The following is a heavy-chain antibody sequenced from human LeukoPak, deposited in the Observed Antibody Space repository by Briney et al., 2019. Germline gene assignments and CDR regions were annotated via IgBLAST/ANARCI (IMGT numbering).Heavy chain of an antibody. CDR1: GVSISSYY. D-gene: IGHD3-22*01. J-gene: IGHJ3*02. V-gene: IGHV4-59*01. Sequence: SETLSLTCTVSGVSISSYYWSWIRQPPGKGLEWIGYIYYSGSTNYNPSLKSRVTISVDTSKNQFSLKLSSVTAADTAVYYCATTDSSGYYHAGAFGIWGQGTMVTVSS. CDR2: IYYSGST. CDR3: ATTDSSGYYHAGAFGI.